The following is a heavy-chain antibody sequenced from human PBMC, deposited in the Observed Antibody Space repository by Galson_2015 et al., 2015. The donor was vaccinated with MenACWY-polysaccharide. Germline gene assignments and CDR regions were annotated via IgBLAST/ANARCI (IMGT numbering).Heavy chain of an antibody. CDR2: IYYDGSKK. V-gene: IGHV3-30*12. Sequence: RLSCAASGFTFRSYGMHWVRQAPGKGLEWVTLIYYDGSKKEYADSVKGRFTISRDNSKNTLYLQMDSLRAEDTAVYYCSRLQSKYMDVWGKGTTVTVSS. J-gene: IGHJ6*04. CDR3: SRLQSKYMDV. CDR1: GFTFRSYG. D-gene: IGHD4-11*01.